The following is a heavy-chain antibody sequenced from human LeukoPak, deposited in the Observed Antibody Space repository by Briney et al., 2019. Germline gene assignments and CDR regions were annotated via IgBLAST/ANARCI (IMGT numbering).Heavy chain of an antibody. CDR3: ARDLDGSGHFDY. J-gene: IGHJ4*02. V-gene: IGHV3-11*04. Sequence: GGSLRLSCAASGFTFSDYYMSWIRQAPGKGLEWVSYISGSGRTIYSADSVKGRFTISRDNAKNSLYLQMNSLRAEDTAVYYCARDLDGSGHFDYWGQGTLVTVSS. D-gene: IGHD3-10*01. CDR2: ISGSGRTI. CDR1: GFTFSDYY.